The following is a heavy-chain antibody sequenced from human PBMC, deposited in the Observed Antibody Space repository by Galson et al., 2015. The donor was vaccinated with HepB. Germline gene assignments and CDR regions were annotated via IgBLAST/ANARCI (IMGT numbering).Heavy chain of an antibody. Sequence: SVKVSCKASGYTLTGYYMHWVRQAPGQGLEWMGGIIPVLGMPNYAQKFQGRVTITADKSTNTAYMELSSLRSEDTAVYYCARDVDYDYIWGTSRSRKNYYYMDVWAKGTTVTVSS. CDR3: ARDVDYDYIWGTSRSRKNYYYMDV. V-gene: IGHV1-69*10. J-gene: IGHJ6*03. D-gene: IGHD3-16*02. CDR2: IIPVLGMP. CDR1: GYTLTGYY.